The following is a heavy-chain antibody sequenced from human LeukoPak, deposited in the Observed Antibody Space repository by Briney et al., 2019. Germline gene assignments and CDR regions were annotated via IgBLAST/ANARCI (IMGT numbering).Heavy chain of an antibody. CDR2: IRYDGSNK. CDR3: AKDRIGGYSYDVDFDY. CDR1: GFTFSSYG. J-gene: IGHJ4*02. Sequence: GGSLRLSCAASGFTFSSYGMHWVRQAPGKGLEWVAFIRYDGSNKYYADSVKGRFTISRDNSKNTLYLQMNSLRAEDTAVYYCAKDRIGGYSYDVDFDYWGQGTLVTVSS. V-gene: IGHV3-30*02. D-gene: IGHD5-18*01.